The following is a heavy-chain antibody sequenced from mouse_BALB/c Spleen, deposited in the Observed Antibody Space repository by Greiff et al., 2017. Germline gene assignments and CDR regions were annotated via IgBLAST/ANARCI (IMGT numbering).Heavy chain of an antibody. J-gene: IGHJ1*01. CDR2: IGSGGST. D-gene: IGHD1-1*01. V-gene: IGHV5-6-5*01. CDR1: GFTFSSYA. Sequence: EVQGVESGGGLVKPGGSLKLSCAASGFTFSSYAMSWVRQTPEKRLEWVASIGSGGSTYYPDSVKGRFTISRDNARNILYLQMSSLRSEDTAMYYCARGDTTVVADWYFDVWGAGTTVTVSS. CDR3: ARGDTTVVADWYFDV.